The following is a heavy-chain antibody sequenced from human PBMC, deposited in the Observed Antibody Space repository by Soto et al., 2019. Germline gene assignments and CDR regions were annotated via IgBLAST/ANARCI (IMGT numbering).Heavy chain of an antibody. CDR3: AKDTVGHYYGSSGFEG. V-gene: IGHV3-9*01. Sequence: PGGSLSPSCAASGFTYDDYAMHWVRQAPGKGLEWVSGISWNSGSIGYAASVEGRFTISRDNAKNSLYLQMISLRAADTALYYCAKDTVGHYYGSSGFEGWGQGTLVTVSS. CDR2: ISWNSGSI. D-gene: IGHD3-22*01. J-gene: IGHJ4*02. CDR1: GFTYDDYA.